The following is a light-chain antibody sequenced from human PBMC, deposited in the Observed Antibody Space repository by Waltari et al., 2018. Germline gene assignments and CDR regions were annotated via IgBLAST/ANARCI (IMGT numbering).Light chain of an antibody. CDR2: DVN. CDR1: SGVIGSYSY. CDR3: SSYTKDTRI. J-gene: IGLJ2*01. V-gene: IGLV2-14*03. Sequence: QSALTQPASVSGSPGQSITISCTGASGVIGSYSYVSWYQQPPGNAPKLVIFDVNNRPSGVSNRFSASVSGNTASLTISGLQAEDEADYYCSSYTKDTRIFGGGTKLTVL.